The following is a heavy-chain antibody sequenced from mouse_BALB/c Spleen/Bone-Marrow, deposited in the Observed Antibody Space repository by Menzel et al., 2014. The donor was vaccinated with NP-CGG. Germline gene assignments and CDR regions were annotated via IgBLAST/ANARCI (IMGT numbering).Heavy chain of an antibody. V-gene: IGHV1S29*02. CDR3: ARGGAYWYFDV. Sequence: VQLQQSGPVLVKPGASVKISCKASGYTFTDYNMHWVKQSHGKSLEWIGYIYPYNGGTGYNQKFKNKATLTVDNSSSTADMEFRSLTSEDSAVYYCARGGAYWYFDVWGAGTTVTVSS. CDR2: IYPYNGGT. CDR1: GYTFTDYN. J-gene: IGHJ1*01.